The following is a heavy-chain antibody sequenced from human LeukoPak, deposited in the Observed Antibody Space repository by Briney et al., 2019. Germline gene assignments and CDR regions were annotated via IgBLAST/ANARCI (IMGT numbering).Heavy chain of an antibody. V-gene: IGHV4-38-2*01. CDR2: IYHSGST. Sequence: PSETLSLTCAVSGYSISSGYYWGWIRQPPGKGLEWIGSIYHSGSTYYNPSLRSRVTVSVDTTKNQFSLKRSSVTAADAAVYYCARGIAVDAFDIWGQGTMVTVSS. CDR1: GYSISSGYY. J-gene: IGHJ3*02. D-gene: IGHD6-19*01. CDR3: ARGIAVDAFDI.